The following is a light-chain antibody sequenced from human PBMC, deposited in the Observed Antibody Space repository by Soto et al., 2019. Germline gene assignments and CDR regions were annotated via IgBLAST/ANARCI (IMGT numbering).Light chain of an antibody. V-gene: IGKV1D-12*01. CDR1: QGIYW. CDR2: AAS. Sequence: DIQMTQSPSSVSASVGDRVTITCRASQGIYWLARYQQKPGKAPKLLIYAASSLQSGVPSRFSGSGSGTDFTLTISSLQPEDFATYYCQQANSFPLTFGGGTKVEIK. CDR3: QQANSFPLT. J-gene: IGKJ4*01.